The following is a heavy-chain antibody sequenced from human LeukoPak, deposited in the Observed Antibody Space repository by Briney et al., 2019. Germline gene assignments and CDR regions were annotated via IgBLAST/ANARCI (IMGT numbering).Heavy chain of an antibody. CDR1: GYSISSGYY. Sequence: PSETLSLTCTVSGYSISSGYYWGWIRQPPGKGLEWIGSIYHSGSTYYNPSLKSRVTISVDTSKNQFSLKLSSVTAADTAVYYCARAGRYCSSTSCYLMAWMGSDPIAFDIWGQGTMVTVSS. CDR3: ARAGRYCSSTSCYLMAWMGSDPIAFDI. V-gene: IGHV4-38-2*02. CDR2: IYHSGST. D-gene: IGHD2-2*01. J-gene: IGHJ3*02.